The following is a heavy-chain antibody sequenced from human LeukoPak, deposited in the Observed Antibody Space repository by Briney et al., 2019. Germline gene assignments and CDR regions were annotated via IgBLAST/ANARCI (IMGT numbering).Heavy chain of an antibody. V-gene: IGHV3-23*01. CDR3: AKRRAVTGTTHFDC. CDR1: GFTFSSYA. J-gene: IGHJ4*02. CDR2: ISGSGGDT. Sequence: GGSLRLSCAASGFTFSSYAMSWVRQAPRKGLEWVSAISGSGGDTYYADSVKGRLTISRDNSKSTLYLQMNSLRADDTAVYYCAKRRAVTGTTHFDCWGQGVLVTVSS. D-gene: IGHD6-19*01.